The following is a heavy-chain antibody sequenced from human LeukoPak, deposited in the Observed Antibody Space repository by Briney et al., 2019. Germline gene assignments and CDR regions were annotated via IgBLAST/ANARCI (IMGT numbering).Heavy chain of an antibody. D-gene: IGHD3-3*01. J-gene: IGHJ1*01. V-gene: IGHV4-34*01. Sequence: SETLSLTCAVCGGSFSGYYWSWIRQPPGKGLEWIGEINHSGSTNYNPSLKSRVTISVDTSKNQFSLKLSSVTAADTAVYYCAKRPYDFWSGPAEYFQHWGQGTLVTVSS. CDR3: AKRPYDFWSGPAEYFQH. CDR2: INHSGST. CDR1: GGSFSGYY.